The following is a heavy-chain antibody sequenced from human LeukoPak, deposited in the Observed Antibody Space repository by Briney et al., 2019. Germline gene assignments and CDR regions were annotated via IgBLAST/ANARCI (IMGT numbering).Heavy chain of an antibody. Sequence: GGSLRLSCAASGFTFSSYWMHWVRQGPGKGLMWVSGINSDGGSTTSADSVKGRFTISRDNAKNTLYLQMNSLRAEDTAMYYCARRFGESDLDYWGQGTLVTVSS. CDR2: INSDGGST. CDR1: GFTFSSYW. D-gene: IGHD3-10*01. J-gene: IGHJ4*02. V-gene: IGHV3-74*01. CDR3: ARRFGESDLDY.